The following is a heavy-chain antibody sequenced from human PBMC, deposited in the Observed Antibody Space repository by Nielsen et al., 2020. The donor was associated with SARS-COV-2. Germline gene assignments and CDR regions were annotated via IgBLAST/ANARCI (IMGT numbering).Heavy chain of an antibody. J-gene: IGHJ4*02. CDR1: GFTFDDYA. CDR3: ARDRDVDYFDS. CDR2: ITWNGDST. V-gene: IGHV3-20*04. Sequence: GESLKISCAASGFTFDDYALSWVRQVPGKGLEWVSRITWNGDSTGYADSVKGRFTISRDNAKNSLFLQMSSLRAEDTAIYYCARDRDVDYFDSWGQGTLVTVSS.